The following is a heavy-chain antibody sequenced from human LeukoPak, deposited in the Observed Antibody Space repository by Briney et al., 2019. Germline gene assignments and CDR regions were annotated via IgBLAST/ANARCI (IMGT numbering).Heavy chain of an antibody. J-gene: IGHJ5*02. V-gene: IGHV1-18*01. CDR1: GYTFTSYG. D-gene: IGHD3-22*01. CDR2: ISAYNGNT. CDR3: AREYYYDSSDVGWFDP. Sequence: GASVKVSCKASGYTFTSYGISWVRQAPGQGLEWMGWISAYNGNTNYAQKLQGRVAMTTDTSTSTAYMELRSLRSDDTAVYYCAREYYYDSSDVGWFDPWGQGTLVTVSS.